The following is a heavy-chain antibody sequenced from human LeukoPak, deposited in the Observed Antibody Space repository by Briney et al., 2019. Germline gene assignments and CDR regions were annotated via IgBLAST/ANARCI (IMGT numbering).Heavy chain of an antibody. V-gene: IGHV3-11*04. J-gene: IGHJ4*02. D-gene: IGHD6-13*01. Sequence: RSGGSLRLSCAASGFTFSDYYMSWIRQAPGKGLEWVSYISSSGSTIYYADSVKGRFTISRDNAKNSLYLQMNSLTAEDTAVYYCARDYWSYSASWLDFWGQGTLVTVSS. CDR1: GFTFSDYY. CDR2: ISSSGSTI. CDR3: ARDYWSYSASWLDF.